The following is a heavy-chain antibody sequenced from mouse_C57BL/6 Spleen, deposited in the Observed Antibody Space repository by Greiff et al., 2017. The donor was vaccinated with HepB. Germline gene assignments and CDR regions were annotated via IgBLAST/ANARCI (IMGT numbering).Heavy chain of an antibody. CDR1: GFTFSSYA. CDR3: TRDSLAWFAY. J-gene: IGHJ3*01. CDR2: ISSGGDYI. Sequence: EVQVVESGEGLVKPGGSLKLSCAASGFTFSSYAMSWVRQTPEKRLEWVAYISSGGDYIYYADTVKGRFTISRDNARNTLYLQMSSLKSEDTAMYYCTRDSLAWFAYWGQGTLVTVSA. D-gene: IGHD6-1*01. V-gene: IGHV5-9-1*02.